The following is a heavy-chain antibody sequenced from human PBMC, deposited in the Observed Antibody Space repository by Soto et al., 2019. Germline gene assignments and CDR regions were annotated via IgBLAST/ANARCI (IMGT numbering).Heavy chain of an antibody. CDR1: GYNFATYW. V-gene: IGHV5-51*01. J-gene: IGHJ6*02. CDR3: ATRGYSYGLDV. Sequence: GQSLKISCKGSGYNFATYWIACLRQLPGKRQEWMGIIYPGDSDTSYSASFQGQVTISADKSISTAYLQWNSLKASDTAMDYCATRGYSYGLDVWGRGTKGTVSS. D-gene: IGHD5-18*01. CDR2: IYPGDSDT.